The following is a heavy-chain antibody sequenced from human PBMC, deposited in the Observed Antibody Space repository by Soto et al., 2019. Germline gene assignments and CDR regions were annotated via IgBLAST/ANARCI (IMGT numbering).Heavy chain of an antibody. V-gene: IGHV3-23*01. Sequence: PXGSLRLTCAVSGFIFSDYAIGGVGQAPGKGLECVSFISDVGRSTYYTDSVKGRFTISRDNSKNTVYLQLHRLRAEDTAIYFCARNFDFWYRYSPFDHWGQGTLVTVSS. J-gene: IGHJ4*02. CDR3: ARNFDFWYRYSPFDH. D-gene: IGHD3-16*02. CDR2: ISDVGRST. CDR1: GFIFSDYA.